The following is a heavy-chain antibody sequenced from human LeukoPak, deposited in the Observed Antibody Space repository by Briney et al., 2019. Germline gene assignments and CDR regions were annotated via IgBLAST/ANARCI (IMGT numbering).Heavy chain of an antibody. D-gene: IGHD5-12*01. CDR3: AREGYSGYALRYMDV. J-gene: IGHJ6*03. Sequence: SETLSLTCTISGASISSYYWSWIRQPPGKGLEWIGEINHSGSTNYNPSLKSRVTISVDTSKNQFSLKLSSVTAADTAVYYCAREGYSGYALRYMDVWGKGTTVTVSS. CDR2: INHSGST. V-gene: IGHV4-59*01. CDR1: GASISSYY.